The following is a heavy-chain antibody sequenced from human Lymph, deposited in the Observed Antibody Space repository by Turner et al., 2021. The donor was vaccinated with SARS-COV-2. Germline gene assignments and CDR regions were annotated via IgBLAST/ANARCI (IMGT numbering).Heavy chain of an antibody. D-gene: IGHD1-1*01. J-gene: IGHJ4*02. CDR2: FDPEDGET. CDR1: GYTLTELS. V-gene: IGHV1-24*01. Sequence: QVQLVQSGAEVKKPGASVKVSCKVSGYTLTELSIHWVRQAPGKGLEWMGGFDPEDGETIYAQKFQGRVTMTEDTSTDTAYMELSSLRSEDTAVYYCATLKSNWKILTGRYYFDFRGQGTLVTVSS. CDR3: ATLKSNWKILTGRYYFDF.